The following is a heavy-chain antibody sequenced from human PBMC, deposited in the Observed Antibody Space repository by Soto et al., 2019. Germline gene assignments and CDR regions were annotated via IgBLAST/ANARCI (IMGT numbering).Heavy chain of an antibody. V-gene: IGHV3-23*01. CDR2: ISGGDGST. CDR1: AFTFSNYA. Sequence: EVQLLESGGGLVQPGGSLRLSCAASAFTFSNYAMTWVRQAPGKGLEWVSSISGGDGSTSYADSVKGRFTISRDNSKNTLYLRMNSLRAEYTAVYYCAKTIVRGVIRSAIDYWGQGTLVTVSS. D-gene: IGHD3-10*01. CDR3: AKTIVRGVIRSAIDY. J-gene: IGHJ4*02.